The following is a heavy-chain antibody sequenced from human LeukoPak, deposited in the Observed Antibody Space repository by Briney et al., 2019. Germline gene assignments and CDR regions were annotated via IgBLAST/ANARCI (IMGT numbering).Heavy chain of an antibody. D-gene: IGHD3-3*01. CDR2: ISVGAEYI. V-gene: IGHV3-23*01. J-gene: IGHJ4*02. CDR1: GFTFSTYV. Sequence: GGSLRLSCAASGFTFSTYVMNWFRQAPGQGLEWVSTISVGAEYIFYADSVKGRFTISRDDSNNALYLQMHSLRAEDTALYYCASGPPFLKYFEYWGQGTLVTVSS. CDR3: ASGPPFLKYFEY.